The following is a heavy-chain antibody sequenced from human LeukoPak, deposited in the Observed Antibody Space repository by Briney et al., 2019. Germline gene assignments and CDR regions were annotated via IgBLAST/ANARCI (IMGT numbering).Heavy chain of an antibody. V-gene: IGHV1-2*02. CDR3: ARGVDYYGSGSYHFDS. J-gene: IGHJ4*02. CDR2: ITPNSGAT. Sequence: ASVKVSCKASGYTFTGYYIHWVRQAPGQGLEWMGWITPNSGATNSAQTFQGRVTMTRATSISTAYMELSRLRSDDTAVYHCARGVDYYGSGSYHFDSWGLGTLVTVSS. D-gene: IGHD3-10*01. CDR1: GYTFTGYY.